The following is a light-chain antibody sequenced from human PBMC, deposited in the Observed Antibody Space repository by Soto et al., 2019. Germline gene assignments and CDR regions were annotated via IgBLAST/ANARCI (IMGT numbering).Light chain of an antibody. CDR3: QQYNNWRGT. V-gene: IGKV3-15*01. Sequence: EIVMTQSPATLSVSPGERATLSCRASQSVSSNLAWYQQKPGQAPRLLIYGASTRATGIPARLSGSRSGTEFTLTISSLQSEDFAVYYCQQYNNWRGTFGQGTKVEIK. CDR1: QSVSSN. CDR2: GAS. J-gene: IGKJ1*01.